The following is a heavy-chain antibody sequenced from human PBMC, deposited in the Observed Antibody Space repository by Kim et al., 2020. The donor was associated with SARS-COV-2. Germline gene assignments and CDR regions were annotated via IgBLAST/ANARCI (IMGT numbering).Heavy chain of an antibody. CDR3: VKSSDSLGRAED. CDR1: GFTFNSYP. J-gene: IGHJ4*02. CDR2: IGSGGIDT. D-gene: IGHD3-22*01. Sequence: GGSLRLSCSASGFTFNSYPMHWVRQAPGKGLEYVSAIGSGGIDTYYAGSVKGRCIISRDNFKNTLYLQMSSLRADDTAVYYCVKSSDSLGRAEDWGQGTLVSVSA. V-gene: IGHV3-64D*06.